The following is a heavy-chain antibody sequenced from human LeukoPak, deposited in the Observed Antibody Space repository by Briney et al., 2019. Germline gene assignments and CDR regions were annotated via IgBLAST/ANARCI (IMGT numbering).Heavy chain of an antibody. CDR2: IYYSGYT. V-gene: IGHV4-39*01. D-gene: IGHD3-10*01. Sequence: SETLSLTCTVSGGSISSSSYYWGWIRQPPGKGLEWIGSIYYSGYTYYNPSLESRVTISVDTSKNQFSLKLSSVTAADTAIYYCAKHYMGSSYNRGLDYWGKGTTVTVSS. J-gene: IGHJ6*04. CDR1: GGSISSSSYY. CDR3: AKHYMGSSYNRGLDY.